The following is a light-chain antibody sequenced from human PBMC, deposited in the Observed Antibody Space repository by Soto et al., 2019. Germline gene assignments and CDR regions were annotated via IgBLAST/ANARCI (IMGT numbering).Light chain of an antibody. V-gene: IGKV3-20*01. Sequence: DIVLTQSPGTLSLSPGERATLSCRASQTVSSNNLAWYQQKRGQAPRLLIYGASSRAAAIPDRFRGSGSGTDFTLIISSLAPEDFAVYYCQQYGSSPFTFGPETAVDIK. CDR2: GAS. CDR1: QTVSSNN. J-gene: IGKJ3*01. CDR3: QQYGSSPFT.